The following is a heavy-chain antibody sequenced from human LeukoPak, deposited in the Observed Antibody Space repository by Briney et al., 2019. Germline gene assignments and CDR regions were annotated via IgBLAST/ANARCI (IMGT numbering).Heavy chain of an antibody. Sequence: GGSLRLSCTASGFTFSNYGMHWVRQATGKGLEWVSTIGTAGDTYYPASVKGRFTISRENAKNSLYLEMTSLRAGDTAVYYCARAGYTYVLDYWGQGTLVTVSS. CDR3: ARAGYTYVLDY. J-gene: IGHJ4*02. V-gene: IGHV3-13*04. D-gene: IGHD5-18*01. CDR1: GFTFSNYG. CDR2: IGTAGDT.